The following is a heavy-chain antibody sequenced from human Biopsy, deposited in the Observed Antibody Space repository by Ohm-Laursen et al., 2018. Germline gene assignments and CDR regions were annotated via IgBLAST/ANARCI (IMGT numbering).Heavy chain of an antibody. CDR1: GFTFTVYS. D-gene: IGHD4-11*01. CDR3: ARDEKRWDYSNCFAWHFDL. Sequence: SLRLSCAASGFTFTVYSIVWVRQAPGKGLEWVSSITRRTSSTYYADSVKGRVTISRDNPKNTVDLQMNSLRAEDTAVYFCARDEKRWDYSNCFAWHFDLWGRGTLVTVSS. CDR2: ITRRTSST. J-gene: IGHJ2*01. V-gene: IGHV3-21*01.